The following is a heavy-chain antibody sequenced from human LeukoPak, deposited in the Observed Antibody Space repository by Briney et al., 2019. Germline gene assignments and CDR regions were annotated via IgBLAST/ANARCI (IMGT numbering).Heavy chain of an antibody. J-gene: IGHJ4*02. CDR2: IKQDGSEK. Sequence: GGSLRLSCAASGFTFSSYWMSWVRQAPGKGLEWVANIKQDGSEKYYVDSVKGRFTISRDNAKNSLYLQMNSLRAEDTAVYYCARDIVVVPAASHFDYWGQGTLVTVSS. CDR3: ARDIVVVPAASHFDY. D-gene: IGHD2-2*01. CDR1: GFTFSSYW. V-gene: IGHV3-7*01.